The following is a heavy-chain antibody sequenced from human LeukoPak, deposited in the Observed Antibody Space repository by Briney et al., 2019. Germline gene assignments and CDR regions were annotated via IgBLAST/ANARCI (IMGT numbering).Heavy chain of an antibody. D-gene: IGHD1-26*01. CDR3: ARGRGANYYYYYYMDV. Sequence: SETLSLTCTVSGGSISSYYWSWIRQPPGKGLEWIGEINHSGSTNYNPSLKSRVTISVDTSKNQFSLQLNSVTPEDTAVYYCARGRGANYYYYYYMDVWGKGTTVTVSS. J-gene: IGHJ6*03. CDR1: GGSISSYY. CDR2: INHSGST. V-gene: IGHV4-34*01.